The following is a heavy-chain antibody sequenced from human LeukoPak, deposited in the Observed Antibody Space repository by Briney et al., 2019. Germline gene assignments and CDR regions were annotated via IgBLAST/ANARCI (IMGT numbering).Heavy chain of an antibody. D-gene: IGHD1-1*01. V-gene: IGHV3-7*01. Sequence: GGALILSCAASGFAFSNYWMTWVRPAPGKGLQWVANIKPDGTEKNYVDSVKGRFTISRDNAKNSVYLQLNSLRVDDTALYYCARTPLTQLEPDYFDSWGQGTLVSVS. J-gene: IGHJ4*02. CDR2: IKPDGTEK. CDR3: ARTPLTQLEPDYFDS. CDR1: GFAFSNYW.